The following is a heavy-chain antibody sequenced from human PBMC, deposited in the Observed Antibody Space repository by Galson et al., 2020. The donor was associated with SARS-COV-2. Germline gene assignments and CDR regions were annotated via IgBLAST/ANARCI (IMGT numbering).Heavy chain of an antibody. CDR1: GFTVNSYG. V-gene: IGHV3-30*18. CDR3: AKAVSVWDLLHPFGS. Sequence: PGGSLRLSCPASGFTVNSYGMHWVRQAPGKGLEWVAVISNDGTNKYYADSVKGRFTISRDNSKNTLYLQMNSLRAEDTAVYYCAKAVSVWDLLHPFGSGGQGTIVTVSS. CDR2: ISNDGTNK. D-gene: IGHD1-26*01. J-gene: IGHJ3*01.